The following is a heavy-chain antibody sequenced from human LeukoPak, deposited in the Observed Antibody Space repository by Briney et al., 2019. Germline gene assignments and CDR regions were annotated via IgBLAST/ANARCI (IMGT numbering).Heavy chain of an antibody. CDR1: GGSISSGDYY. V-gene: IGHV4-30-4*01. CDR3: ARVRFSEWLLPNRFDP. CDR2: IYYSGST. D-gene: IGHD3-3*01. Sequence: SQTLSLTCTVSGGSISSGDYYWSWIRQPPGKGLEWIGYIYYSGSTYYNPSLKSRVTISVDTSKNQFSLKLSSVTAADTAVYYCARVRFSEWLLPNRFDPWGQGTLVTVSS. J-gene: IGHJ5*02.